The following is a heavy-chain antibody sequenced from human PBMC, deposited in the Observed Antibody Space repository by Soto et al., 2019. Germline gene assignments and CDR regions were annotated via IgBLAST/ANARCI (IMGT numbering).Heavy chain of an antibody. CDR2: INAGNGNT. Sequence: ASVKVSCKASGYTFTSYAMHWVRQAPGQRLEWMGWINAGNGNTKYSQKFQGRVTITRDTSASTAYMELSSLRSEDTAVYYCARLGPYYDFWSGDNWFDPWGQGTLVTV. V-gene: IGHV1-3*01. CDR3: ARLGPYYDFWSGDNWFDP. D-gene: IGHD3-3*01. CDR1: GYTFTSYA. J-gene: IGHJ5*02.